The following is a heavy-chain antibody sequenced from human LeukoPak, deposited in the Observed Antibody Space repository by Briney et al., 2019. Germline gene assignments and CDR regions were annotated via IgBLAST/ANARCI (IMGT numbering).Heavy chain of an antibody. CDR3: ARGLYDFWSGYYIAWFDP. Sequence: SETLSLTCAVYGGSFSGYYWSWIRQPPRKGLEWIGEINHSGSTNYNPSLKSRVTISVDTSKNQYSLKLSSVTAADTAVYYCARGLYDFWSGYYIAWFDPWGQGTLVTVSS. CDR1: GGSFSGYY. CDR2: INHSGST. J-gene: IGHJ5*02. V-gene: IGHV4-34*01. D-gene: IGHD3-3*01.